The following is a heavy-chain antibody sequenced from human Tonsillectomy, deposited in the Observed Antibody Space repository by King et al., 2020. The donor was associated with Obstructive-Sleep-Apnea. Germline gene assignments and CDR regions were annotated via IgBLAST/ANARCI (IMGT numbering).Heavy chain of an antibody. V-gene: IGHV4-39*07. CDR3: ARGDGGDSSGYYYASFPYYFDY. J-gene: IGHJ4*02. CDR1: GGSISSSSYY. CDR2: IYYSGST. D-gene: IGHD3-22*01. Sequence: LQLQESGPGLVKPSETLSLTCTVSGGSISSSSYYWGWIRQPPGKGLEWIGSIYYSGSTYYNPSLKSRVTISVDTSKNQFSLKLSSVTAADTAVYYCARGDGGDSSGYYYASFPYYFDYWGQGTLVTVSS.